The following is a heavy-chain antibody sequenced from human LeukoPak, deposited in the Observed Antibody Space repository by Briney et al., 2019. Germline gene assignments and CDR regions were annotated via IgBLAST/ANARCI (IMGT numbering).Heavy chain of an antibody. V-gene: IGHV4-34*01. CDR1: GGPFSGYY. CDR2: INHSGST. J-gene: IGHJ5*02. D-gene: IGHD4-4*01. CDR3: ASSSLTTSTHQKKRGFDP. Sequence: SDTLFLSWAADGGPFSGYYCSWIRQPPGKVLDLFGVINHSGSTNYNPSLKSRVTISVDTSKNQFSLKLSSVTAADTAVYYCASSSLTTSTHQKKRGFDPWGQGTLVTVSS.